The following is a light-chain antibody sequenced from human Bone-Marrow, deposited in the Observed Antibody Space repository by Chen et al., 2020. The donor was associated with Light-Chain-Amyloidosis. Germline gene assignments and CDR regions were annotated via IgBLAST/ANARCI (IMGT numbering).Light chain of an antibody. CDR2: DDS. CDR1: NIGSTS. Sequence: SYVLTQPSSVSVAPGQTATIACGGNNIGSTSVHWYQQTPGQAPLLVVYDDSDRPSGIPERLSGSDSGSTATLTISMVEAGEAADYYCQVWDGSSDRPVFGGGAKLTV. V-gene: IGLV3-21*02. CDR3: QVWDGSSDRPV. J-gene: IGLJ3*02.